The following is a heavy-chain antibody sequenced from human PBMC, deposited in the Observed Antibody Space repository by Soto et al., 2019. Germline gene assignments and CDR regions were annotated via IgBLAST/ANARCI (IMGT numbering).Heavy chain of an antibody. CDR3: ARERWDYYGSGSYPYYYGMDV. Sequence: QVQLVESGGGVVQPGRSLRLSCAASGFTFSSYAMHWVRQAPGKGLEWVAVISYDGSNKYYADSVKGRFTISRDNSKTTLYLQMNSLRAEDTAVYYCARERWDYYGSGSYPYYYGMDVWGQGTTVTVSS. CDR1: GFTFSSYA. D-gene: IGHD3-10*01. V-gene: IGHV3-30-3*01. CDR2: ISYDGSNK. J-gene: IGHJ6*02.